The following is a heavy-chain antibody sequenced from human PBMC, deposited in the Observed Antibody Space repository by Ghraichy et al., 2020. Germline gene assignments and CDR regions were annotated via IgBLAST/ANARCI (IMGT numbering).Heavy chain of an antibody. D-gene: IGHD6-6*01. CDR3: ARGRYSSSSYFDY. V-gene: IGHV6-1*01. CDR2: TYYRSKWYN. CDR1: GDSVSSNSAA. J-gene: IGHJ4*02. Sequence: SQTLITCAISGDSVSSNSAAWNWIRQSPSRGLEWLGRTYYRSKWYNDYAVSVKSRITINPDTSKNQFSLQLNSVTPEDTAVYYCARGRYSSSSYFDYWGQGTLVTVSS.